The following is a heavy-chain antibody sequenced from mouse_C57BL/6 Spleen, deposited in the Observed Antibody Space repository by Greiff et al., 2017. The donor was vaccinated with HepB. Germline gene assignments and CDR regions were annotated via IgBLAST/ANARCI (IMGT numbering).Heavy chain of an antibody. CDR3: ARGIYYYGSSNWYFDV. J-gene: IGHJ1*03. CDR2: IDPSDSET. Sequence: QVQLQQPGAELVRPGSSVKLSCKASGYTFTSYWMHWVKQRPIQGLEWIGNIDPSDSETHYNQKFKDKATLTVDKSSSTAYMQLSSLTSEDSAVYYCARGIYYYGSSNWYFDVWGTGTTVTVSS. V-gene: IGHV1-52*01. D-gene: IGHD1-1*01. CDR1: GYTFTSYW.